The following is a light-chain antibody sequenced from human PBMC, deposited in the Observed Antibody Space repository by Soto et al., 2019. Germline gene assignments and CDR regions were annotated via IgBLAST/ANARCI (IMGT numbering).Light chain of an antibody. V-gene: IGKV3-15*01. Sequence: EIVMTQPPATLSVSPGERTNLSCRASQSVSSNLAWYQQKPGQAPMRLIYGASTRATGTPARFSGSGSGTDFTLNFGSLQSDDLEVYYCQQDNKWAQTFGQGTKVEIE. CDR3: QQDNKWAQT. CDR2: GAS. CDR1: QSVSSN. J-gene: IGKJ1*01.